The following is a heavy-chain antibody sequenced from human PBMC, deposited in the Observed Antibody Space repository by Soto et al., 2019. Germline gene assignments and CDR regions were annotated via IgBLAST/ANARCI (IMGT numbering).Heavy chain of an antibody. J-gene: IGHJ6*02. CDR1: GYSFTSYW. D-gene: IGHD4-17*01. CDR2: IYPGDSDT. V-gene: IGHV5-51*01. CDR3: ARHMGGDYFYYYYGMDV. Sequence: PGESLKISCKGSGYSFTSYWIGWVRQMPGKDLEWMGIIYPGDSDTRYSPSFQGQVTISADKSISTAYLQWSSLKASDTAMYYCARHMGGDYFYYYYGMDVWGQGTTVTVSS.